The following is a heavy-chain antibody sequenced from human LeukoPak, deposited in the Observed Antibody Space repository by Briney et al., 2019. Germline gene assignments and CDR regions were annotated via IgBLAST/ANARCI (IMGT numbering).Heavy chain of an antibody. CDR3: ARDGGSYDEIGDY. CDR1: GFTFSSYS. D-gene: IGHD5-18*01. V-gene: IGHV3-21*01. Sequence: PGGSLRLSCAASGFTFSSYSMNWVRQAPGKGLEWVSSISSSSSYIYYADSVKGRFTISRDNAKNSLYLQMNSLRAEDTAVYYCARDGGSYDEIGDYWGQGTLVTVSS. CDR2: ISSSSSYI. J-gene: IGHJ4*02.